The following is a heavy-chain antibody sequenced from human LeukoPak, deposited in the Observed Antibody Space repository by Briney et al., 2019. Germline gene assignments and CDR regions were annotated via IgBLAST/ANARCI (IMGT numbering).Heavy chain of an antibody. J-gene: IGHJ5*02. CDR1: GGSVSSGSYY. V-gene: IGHV4-61*01. Sequence: SETLSLTCTVSGGSVSSGSYYWSWIRQPPGKGLEWLGYIYYSGSTNYNPSLKRRVTISVDTSKNQFSLKLSSVTAADTAVYYCARVMGSSGWYFFDPWGQGTLVTVSS. D-gene: IGHD6-19*01. CDR2: IYYSGST. CDR3: ARVMGSSGWYFFDP.